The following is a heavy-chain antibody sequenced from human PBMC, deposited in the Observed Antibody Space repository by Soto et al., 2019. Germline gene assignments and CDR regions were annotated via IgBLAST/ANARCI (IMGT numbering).Heavy chain of an antibody. CDR2: ISGSGRTI. V-gene: IGHV3-11*01. CDR1: GIVFSDY. D-gene: IGHD3-16*01. J-gene: IGHJ5*02. Sequence: QVQLVESGGGLVKPGGPLRLSCAASGIVFSDYMSWVRKAPGKGLEWLSYISGSGRTIYSADSVKGRFTISRDNATNSLYLQMNNVRTEDTAVYYCARLPFPWGWFDPWGQGTLVTVSS. CDR3: ARLPFPWGWFDP.